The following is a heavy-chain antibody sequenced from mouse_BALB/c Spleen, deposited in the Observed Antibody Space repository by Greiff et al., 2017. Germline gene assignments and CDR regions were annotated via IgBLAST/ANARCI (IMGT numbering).Heavy chain of an antibody. Sequence: VQLQQSGAELVRPGTSVKISCKASGYTFTNYWLGWVKQRPGHGLEWIGDIYPGGGYTNYNEKFKGKATLTADTSSSTAYMQLSSLTSEDSAVYFCARGLPYWYFDVWGAGTTVTVSS. V-gene: IGHV1-63*02. D-gene: IGHD5-5*01. CDR3: ARGLPYWYFDV. J-gene: IGHJ1*01. CDR2: IYPGGGYT. CDR1: GYTFTNYW.